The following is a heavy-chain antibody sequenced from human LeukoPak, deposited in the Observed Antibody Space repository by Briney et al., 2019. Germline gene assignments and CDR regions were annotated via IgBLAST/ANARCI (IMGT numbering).Heavy chain of an antibody. CDR2: ISYDGGKK. CDR1: GFTFSSHD. V-gene: IGHV3-30*03. CDR3: ARGLRDGYSNYWYFDL. D-gene: IGHD5-24*01. J-gene: IGHJ2*01. Sequence: PGGSLRLSCAASGFTFSSHDMHWVRQAPGKGLEWVAIISYDGGKKDYADSVKGRFTISRDNSKNTLYLQMNSLRVEDTAVYYCARGLRDGYSNYWYFDLWGRGTLVTVSS.